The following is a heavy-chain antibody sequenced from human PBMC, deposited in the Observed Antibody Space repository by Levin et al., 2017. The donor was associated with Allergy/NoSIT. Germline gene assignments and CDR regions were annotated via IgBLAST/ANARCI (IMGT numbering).Heavy chain of an antibody. CDR3: ASPSRAIAVAGTRIGGYFDY. D-gene: IGHD6-19*01. Sequence: SVKVSCKASGGTFSSYAISWVRQAPGQGLEWMGEIIPIFGTANYAQKFQGRVTITADESTSTAYMELSSLRSEDTAVYYCASPSRAIAVAGTRIGGYFDYWGQGTLVTVSS. V-gene: IGHV1-69*13. J-gene: IGHJ4*02. CDR1: GGTFSSYA. CDR2: IIPIFGTA.